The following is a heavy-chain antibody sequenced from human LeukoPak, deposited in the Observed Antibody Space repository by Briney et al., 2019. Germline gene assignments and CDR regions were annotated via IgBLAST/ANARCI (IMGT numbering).Heavy chain of an antibody. J-gene: IGHJ5*02. CDR3: MRDYMGWFDP. V-gene: IGHV3-30-3*01. Sequence: AGGSLRLSCVVSGFSLSNFQMYWVRQAPGKGLEWVSIISLDGSTEFYADSVKGRFTISRDTASNTMHLEMNNLRIEDTAVYYCMRDYMGWFDPWGQGSLVTVSS. CDR1: GFSLSNFQ. D-gene: IGHD3-10*01. CDR2: ISLDGSTE.